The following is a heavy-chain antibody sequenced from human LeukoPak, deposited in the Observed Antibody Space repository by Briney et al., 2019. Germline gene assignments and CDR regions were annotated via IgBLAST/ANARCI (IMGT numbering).Heavy chain of an antibody. CDR1: GFTFDDYV. CDR2: VSWNSGSI. CDR3: AKSRTDHDILSGIDY. Sequence: GGSLRLSCAASGFTFDDYVMHWVRQAPGKGLEWVSGVSWNSGSIGYADSVKGRFTISRDNAKNSLYLQMNSLRAEDTAFYYCAKSRTDHDILSGIDYWGQGTLVTVSS. V-gene: IGHV3-9*01. D-gene: IGHD3-9*01. J-gene: IGHJ4*02.